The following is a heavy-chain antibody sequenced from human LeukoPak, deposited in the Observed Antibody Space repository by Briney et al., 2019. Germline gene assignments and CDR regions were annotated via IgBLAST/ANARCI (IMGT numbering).Heavy chain of an antibody. D-gene: IGHD3-3*01. CDR3: ARSDFWSGYHYWYFDL. CDR2: IYYSGST. CDR1: GGSISSYY. V-gene: IGHV4-59*01. Sequence: SETLSLTCTVSGGSISSYYWSWIRQPPGKGLEWIGYIYYSGSTNYNPSLKSRVTISVDTSKNQFSQKLSSVTAADTAVYYCARSDFWSGYHYWYFDLWGRGTLVTVSS. J-gene: IGHJ2*01.